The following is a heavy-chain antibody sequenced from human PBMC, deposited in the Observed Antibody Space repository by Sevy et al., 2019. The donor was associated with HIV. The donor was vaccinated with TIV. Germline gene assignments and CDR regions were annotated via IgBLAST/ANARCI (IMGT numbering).Heavy chain of an antibody. V-gene: IGHV4-4*02. CDR1: GGSMNNDW. J-gene: IGHJ4*02. D-gene: IGHD3-22*01. CDR3: AKNGYYVLEF. Sequence: SETLSLTCAVSGGSMNNDWWSWVRQPPGKGLEWIGEVSAGGTTNSNPSPKSRVTISLDKSKKQFSLNLTSVTAEDTAVYYCAKNGYYVLEFWGQGILVTVSS. CDR2: VSAGGTT.